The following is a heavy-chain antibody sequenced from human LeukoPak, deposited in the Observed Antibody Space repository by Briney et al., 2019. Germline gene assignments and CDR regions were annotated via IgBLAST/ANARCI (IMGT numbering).Heavy chain of an antibody. D-gene: IGHD1-26*01. CDR2: INHSGST. Sequence: SETLSLTCAVYGGSFSGYYWSWIRQPPGKGLEWIGEINHSGSTNYNPSLKSRVTISVDTSKNQFSLKLSSVTAADTAVHYCARGLKSGRSYYGPVALFDYWGQGTLVTVSS. J-gene: IGHJ4*02. V-gene: IGHV4-34*01. CDR1: GGSFSGYY. CDR3: ARGLKSGRSYYGPVALFDY.